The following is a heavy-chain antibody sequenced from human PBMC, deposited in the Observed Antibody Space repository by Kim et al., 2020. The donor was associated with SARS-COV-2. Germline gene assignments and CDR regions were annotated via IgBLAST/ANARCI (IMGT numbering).Heavy chain of an antibody. V-gene: IGHV3-74*01. CDR3: ARGHLGELSSKDY. CDR2: INSDGSRI. J-gene: IGHJ4*02. Sequence: GGSLRLSCAASGFTFSSYWMHWVRQAPGKGLVWVSRINSDGSRISYADSVKGRFTISRYNAKNTLYLQMNSLRAEDTAVYYCARGHLGELSSKDYWGQGTLVTVSS. CDR1: GFTFSSYW. D-gene: IGHD3-16*02.